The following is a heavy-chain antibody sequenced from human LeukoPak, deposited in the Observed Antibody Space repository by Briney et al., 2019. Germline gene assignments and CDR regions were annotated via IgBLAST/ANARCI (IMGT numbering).Heavy chain of an antibody. CDR3: ARDRYYYDGSDY. J-gene: IGHJ4*02. D-gene: IGHD3-22*01. Sequence: SETLSLTCTVSNGSIITTTYYWGWLRQPPGKGLEWVGSIYYSASTYYNPSLKSRATISVHTSKNQFSLKLSSVTAADTAVYYCARDRYYYDGSDYWGQGTLVTVSS. CDR1: NGSIITTTYY. V-gene: IGHV4-39*07. CDR2: IYYSAST.